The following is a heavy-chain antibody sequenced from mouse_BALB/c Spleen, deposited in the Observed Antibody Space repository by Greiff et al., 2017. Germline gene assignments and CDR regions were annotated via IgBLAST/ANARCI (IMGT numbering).Heavy chain of an antibody. CDR1: GFTFSSYG. CDR2: ISSGGSYT. D-gene: IGHD3-3*01. V-gene: IGHV5-6*01. J-gene: IGHJ4*01. Sequence: EVQGVESGGDLVKPGGSLKLSCAASGFTFSSYGMSWVRQTPDKRLEWVATISSGGSYTYYPDSVKGRFTISRDNAKNTLYLQMSSLKSEDTAMYYCARQPGTRAMDYWGQGTSVTVSS. CDR3: ARQPGTRAMDY.